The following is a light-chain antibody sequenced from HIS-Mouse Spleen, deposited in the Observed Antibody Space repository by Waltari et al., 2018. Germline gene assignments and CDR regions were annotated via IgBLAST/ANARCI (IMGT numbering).Light chain of an antibody. CDR3: CSYAGSYTFWV. V-gene: IGLV2-11*01. J-gene: IGLJ1*01. CDR1: SSDVGGQNY. Sequence: QSALTQPRSVSGSPGQSVTISCTGTSSDVGGQNYVSWYQQHPGKAPKLMIYDVSKRPSGVPDRFSGSKSGNTASLTISGLQAEDEADYYCCSYAGSYTFWVFGTGTKVTVL. CDR2: DVS.